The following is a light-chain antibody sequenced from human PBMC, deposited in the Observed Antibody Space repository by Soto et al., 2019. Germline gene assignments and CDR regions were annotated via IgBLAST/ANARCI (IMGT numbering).Light chain of an antibody. Sequence: QSVLTQPPSVSAAPGQNVTISCSGTSSNIGTNFVSWYQHLPGTAPKILIYDNVKRPSGIPDRFSGFKSGASATLGITGLQTGDEADYYCGSWDTSLSLCYVFGTGTMVTVL. CDR3: GSWDTSLSLCYV. CDR2: DNV. CDR1: SSNIGTNF. V-gene: IGLV1-51*01. J-gene: IGLJ1*01.